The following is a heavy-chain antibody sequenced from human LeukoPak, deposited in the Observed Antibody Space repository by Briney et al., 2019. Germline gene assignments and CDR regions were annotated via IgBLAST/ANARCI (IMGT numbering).Heavy chain of an antibody. D-gene: IGHD6-13*01. V-gene: IGHV4-4*07. CDR1: GDPISSYY. CDR2: IYSTGST. CDR3: ARQIASAGTAGFDF. Sequence: MASEAPSLTCTVSGDPISSYYWSWIRQPAGKGLEWIGRIYSTGSTNYNPSLKSRVTMSVDTSKNQFSLRLRSVTAADTAVYYCARQIASAGTAGFDFWGQGALVTVSS. J-gene: IGHJ4*02.